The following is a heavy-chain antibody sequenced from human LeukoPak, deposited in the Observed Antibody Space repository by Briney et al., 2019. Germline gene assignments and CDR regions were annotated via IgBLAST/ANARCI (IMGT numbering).Heavy chain of an antibody. CDR3: ARAPTVGYSGYEFDY. V-gene: IGHV4-59*01. CDR2: IYYSGST. CDR1: GGSISSYY. D-gene: IGHD5-12*01. J-gene: IGHJ4*02. Sequence: SETLSLTCTVSGGSISSYYWSWIRQPPGKGLEWIGYIYYSGSTNYNPSLKSRVTISVDTSKNQFSLKLSSVTAADTAVYYCARAPTVGYSGYEFDYWGQGTLVTVSS.